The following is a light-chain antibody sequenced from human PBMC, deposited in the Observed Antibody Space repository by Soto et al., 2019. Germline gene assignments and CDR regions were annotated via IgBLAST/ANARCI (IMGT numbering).Light chain of an antibody. Sequence: DTQMTQSPSTLSASVGDRVTITCRASQSISTSMAWYQQRPGKAPKLLIYKTSTLESGVPSRFSGSGSGTDFPLTISSLQPDDFATYYCQQYNTYSPTFGQGTKVEVK. CDR3: QQYNTYSPT. CDR2: KTS. J-gene: IGKJ1*01. V-gene: IGKV1-5*03. CDR1: QSISTS.